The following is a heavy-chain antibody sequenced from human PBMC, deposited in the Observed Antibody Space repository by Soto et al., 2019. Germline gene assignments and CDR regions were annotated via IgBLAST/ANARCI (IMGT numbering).Heavy chain of an antibody. Sequence: SVKVSCKASGGLFSSYPISWVRQVPGQGLEWMGGIIPVFQTAYYAQKFQGRVTITADESTSTAYMELSSLRSEDTAVYYCARDRQGYSRGWYPGNGMDVWGQGTKVTVYS. CDR2: IIPVFQTA. CDR1: GGLFSSYP. D-gene: IGHD6-19*01. V-gene: IGHV1-69*13. J-gene: IGHJ6*02. CDR3: ARDRQGYSRGWYPGNGMDV.